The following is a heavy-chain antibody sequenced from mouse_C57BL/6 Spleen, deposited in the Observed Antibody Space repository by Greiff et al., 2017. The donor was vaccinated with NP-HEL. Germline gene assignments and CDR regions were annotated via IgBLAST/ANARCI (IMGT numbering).Heavy chain of an antibody. D-gene: IGHD1-1*01. Sequence: EVKLVESEGGLVQPGSSMKLSCTASGFTFSDYYMAWVRQVPEKGLEWVANINYDGSSTYYLDSLKSRFIISRDNAKNILYLQMSSLKSEDTATYYCARARLLDYAMDYWGQGTSVTVSS. J-gene: IGHJ4*01. CDR2: INYDGSST. V-gene: IGHV5-16*01. CDR3: ARARLLDYAMDY. CDR1: GFTFSDYY.